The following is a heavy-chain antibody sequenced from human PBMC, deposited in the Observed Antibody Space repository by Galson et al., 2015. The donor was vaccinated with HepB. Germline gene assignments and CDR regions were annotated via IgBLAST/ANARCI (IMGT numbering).Heavy chain of an antibody. D-gene: IGHD2-2*01. J-gene: IGHJ2*01. V-gene: IGHV1-2*02. CDR2: INPNSGDT. CDR1: GYTFTGHF. CDR3: AREPVGPFCSGTSCPSYWNFDL. Sequence: SVKVSCKASGYTFTGHFIHWVRQAPGQGLEWMAWINPNSGDTGYAHQFQGRVTMTRDTTTSTADMELRRLTSDDTAVYYCAREPVGPFCSGTSCPSYWNFDLWGRGTLVSVSS.